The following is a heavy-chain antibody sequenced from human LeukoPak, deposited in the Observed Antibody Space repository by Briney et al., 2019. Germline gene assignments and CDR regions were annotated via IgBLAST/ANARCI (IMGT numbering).Heavy chain of an antibody. V-gene: IGHV3-21*01. D-gene: IGHD4-17*01. J-gene: IGHJ4*02. Sequence: PGGSLRLSCAASGFTFSSYSMNWVRQAPGKGLEWVSSISSSSSYIYYADSVKGRFTISRDNAKSSLYLQMNSLRAEDTAVYYCASYYGDYVSVDYWGQGTLVTVSS. CDR3: ASYYGDYVSVDY. CDR1: GFTFSSYS. CDR2: ISSSSSYI.